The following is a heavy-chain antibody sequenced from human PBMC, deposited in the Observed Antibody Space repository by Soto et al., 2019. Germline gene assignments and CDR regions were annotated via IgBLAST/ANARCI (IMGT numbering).Heavy chain of an antibody. CDR1: GFSLSTSGVG. J-gene: IGHJ5*02. V-gene: IGHV2-5*01. CDR2: IYWNDDK. CDR3: AHGSGSYRINWFDP. D-gene: IGHD3-10*01. Sequence: QTTLKESGPTLVNPTQTLTLTCTFSGFSLSTSGVGVGWIRQPPGKALEWLALIYWNDDKRYSPSLKSRLTITKDTSKNQVVLTMTNMDPVDTATYYCAHGSGSYRINWFDPWGQGTLVTVSS.